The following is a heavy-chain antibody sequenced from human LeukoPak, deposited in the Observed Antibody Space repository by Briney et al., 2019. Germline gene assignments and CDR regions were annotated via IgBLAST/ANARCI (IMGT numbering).Heavy chain of an antibody. V-gene: IGHV1-46*01. CDR2: INPSGGST. D-gene: IGHD2-8*01. Sequence: ASVKVCCKASGYTFTSYYMHWVRQAPGQGLEWMGIINPSGGSTSYAQKFQGRVTMTRDMSTSTVYMELSSLRSEDTAVYYCARELSPRGHFDYWGQGTLVTVSS. CDR3: ARELSPRGHFDY. CDR1: GYTFTSYY. J-gene: IGHJ4*02.